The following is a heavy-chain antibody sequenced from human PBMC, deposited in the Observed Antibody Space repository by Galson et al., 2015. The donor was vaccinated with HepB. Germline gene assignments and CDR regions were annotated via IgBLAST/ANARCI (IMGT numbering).Heavy chain of an antibody. CDR2: ISGSTSYT. Sequence: SLRLSCAASGFTFSDYYMSWIRQAPGKGLEWVSYISGSTSYTNYADSVKGRFTISRDNAKNSLYLQMNSLRAEGTAVYYCARGGSWVDFKYWGQGTLVTVSS. V-gene: IGHV3-11*06. J-gene: IGHJ4*02. CDR3: ARGGSWVDFKY. D-gene: IGHD3-16*01. CDR1: GFTFSDYY.